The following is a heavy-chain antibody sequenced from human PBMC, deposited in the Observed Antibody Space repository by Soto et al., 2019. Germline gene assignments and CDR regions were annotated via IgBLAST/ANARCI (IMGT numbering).Heavy chain of an antibody. CDR2: ISYDGSNK. J-gene: IGHJ6*02. Sequence: GGSLRLSCAASGFTFSSYAMHWVRQAPGKWLEWVAVISYDGSNKYYADSVKGRFTISRDNSKNTLYLQMNSLRAEDTAVYYCARGGAVAGSFHYGMDVWGQGTTVTVSS. CDR1: GFTFSSYA. CDR3: ARGGAVAGSFHYGMDV. V-gene: IGHV3-30-3*01. D-gene: IGHD6-19*01.